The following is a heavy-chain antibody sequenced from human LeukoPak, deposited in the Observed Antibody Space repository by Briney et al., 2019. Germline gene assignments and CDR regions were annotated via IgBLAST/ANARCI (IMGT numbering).Heavy chain of an antibody. D-gene: IGHD3-22*01. V-gene: IGHV3-21*01. Sequence: GGSLRLSCAASGFTFSSYSMNWVRRAPGKGLEWVSSISSSSSYIYYADSVKGRFTISRDNAKNSLYLQMNSLRAEDTAVYYCARARIVVVTDAFDIWGQGTMVTVSS. CDR1: GFTFSSYS. J-gene: IGHJ3*02. CDR2: ISSSSSYI. CDR3: ARARIVVVTDAFDI.